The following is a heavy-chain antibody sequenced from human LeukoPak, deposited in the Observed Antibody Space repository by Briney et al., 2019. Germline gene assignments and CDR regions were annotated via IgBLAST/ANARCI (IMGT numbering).Heavy chain of an antibody. D-gene: IGHD4/OR15-4a*01. CDR3: ARATWYGGNPSGAFDI. CDR2: ISAYNGNT. V-gene: IGHV1-18*01. Sequence: VSVKVSCKASGYTFTSYGISWVRQAPGQGLEWMGWISAYNGNTNYAQKLQGRVTMTTDTSTSTAYMELRSLRSDDTAVYYCARATWYGGNPSGAFDIWGQGTMVTVSS. CDR1: GYTFTSYG. J-gene: IGHJ3*02.